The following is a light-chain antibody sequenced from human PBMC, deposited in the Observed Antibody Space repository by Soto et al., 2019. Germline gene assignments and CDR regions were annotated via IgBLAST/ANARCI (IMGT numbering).Light chain of an antibody. Sequence: DIQMTQSPSTLSASVGDRVTITCRASQSISSWLAWYQQKPGQAPKLLIYKASTLQSGVPSRFSGSGSGTEFTLAISSLQPDDSATYYCQQYNDNCTFGQGTKV. CDR3: QQYNDNCT. CDR2: KAS. V-gene: IGKV1-5*03. CDR1: QSISSW. J-gene: IGKJ1*01.